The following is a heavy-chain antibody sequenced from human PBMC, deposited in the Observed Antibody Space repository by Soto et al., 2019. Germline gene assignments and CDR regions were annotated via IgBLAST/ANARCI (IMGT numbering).Heavy chain of an antibody. CDR3: AKDRISSYYYYYGMDV. V-gene: IGHV3-23*01. CDR1: GFTFSSYA. CDR2: ISGSGGST. Sequence: EVQLLESGGGLVQPGGSLRLSCAASGFTFSSYAMTWVRQAPGKGLEWVSGISGSGGSTYYADSVKGRFTISRDSSKNTLYLQMNTLRAADTAVYYCAKDRISSYYYYYGMDVWGQGTTVTVSS. D-gene: IGHD6-13*01. J-gene: IGHJ6*02.